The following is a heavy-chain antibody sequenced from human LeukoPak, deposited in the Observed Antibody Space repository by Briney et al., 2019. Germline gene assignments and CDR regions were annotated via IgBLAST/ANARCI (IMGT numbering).Heavy chain of an antibody. D-gene: IGHD3-3*01. CDR3: ATLQTGRFLEWPTRYYYMDV. Sequence: GGSLRLSCAASGFTVSTNYMSWARQAPGKGQEWVSVVYSDGKTCYADAVKGRFTISKDSSRNTLYLQMNSLRAEDTAVYYCATLQTGRFLEWPTRYYYMDVWGKGTTVTVSS. J-gene: IGHJ6*03. CDR1: GFTVSTNY. V-gene: IGHV3-53*01. CDR2: VYSDGKT.